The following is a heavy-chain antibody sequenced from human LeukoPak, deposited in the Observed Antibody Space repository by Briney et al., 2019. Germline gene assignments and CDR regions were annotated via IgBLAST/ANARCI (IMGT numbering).Heavy chain of an antibody. V-gene: IGHV3-30*04. J-gene: IGHJ4*02. D-gene: IGHD3-10*01. Sequence: PGGSLRLSCAASGITFSNYVLHWVRQAPVRGLEWVANMLKDGGGENYADSVKGRFTISRDNSKNTLYLQMNSLRAEDTAVYYCAKDGSMVRGVTLPLSFDYWGQGTLVTVSS. CDR1: GITFSNYV. CDR3: AKDGSMVRGVTLPLSFDY. CDR2: MLKDGGGE.